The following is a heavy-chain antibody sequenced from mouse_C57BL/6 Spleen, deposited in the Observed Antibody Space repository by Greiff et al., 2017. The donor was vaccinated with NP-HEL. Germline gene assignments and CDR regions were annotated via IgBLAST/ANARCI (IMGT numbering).Heavy chain of an antibody. D-gene: IGHD1-2*01. Sequence: QVQLQQPGAELVKPGASVKLSCKASGYTFTSYWMHWVKQRPGQGLEWIGMIHPNSGSTNYNEKFKSKATLTVDKSSSTAYMQLSSLTSEDSAVYYWFSLLRQDYFDYWGQGTTLTVSS. CDR2: IHPNSGST. V-gene: IGHV1-64*01. CDR3: FSLLRQDYFDY. CDR1: GYTFTSYW. J-gene: IGHJ2*01.